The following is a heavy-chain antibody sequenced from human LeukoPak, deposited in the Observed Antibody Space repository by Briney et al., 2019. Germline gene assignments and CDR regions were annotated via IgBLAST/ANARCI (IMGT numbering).Heavy chain of an antibody. Sequence: PSETLSLTCTVSGGSISSYYWSWIRPPPGKGLEWIGYIYYSGSTNYNPSLKSRVTISVDASKNQFSLKLSSVTAADTAVYYCARSLSIFGVVPYWYFDLWGRGTLVTVSS. D-gene: IGHD3-3*01. CDR3: ARSLSIFGVVPYWYFDL. CDR1: GGSISSYY. CDR2: IYYSGST. V-gene: IGHV4-59*01. J-gene: IGHJ2*01.